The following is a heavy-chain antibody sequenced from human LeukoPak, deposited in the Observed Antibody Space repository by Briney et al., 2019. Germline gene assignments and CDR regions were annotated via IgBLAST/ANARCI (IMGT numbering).Heavy chain of an antibody. CDR3: ARHVGGVVYGGYYYFDY. CDR2: IYYSGST. D-gene: IGHD4-17*01. CDR1: GGSISSSSYY. J-gene: IGHJ4*02. V-gene: IGHV4-39*01. Sequence: SETLSLTCTVSGGSISSSSYYWGWIRQPPGKGLEWIGSIYYSGSTYYNPSLKSRVTISVDTSKNQFSLKLSSVTAADTAVYYCARHVGGVVYGGYYYFDYWGQGTLVTVSS.